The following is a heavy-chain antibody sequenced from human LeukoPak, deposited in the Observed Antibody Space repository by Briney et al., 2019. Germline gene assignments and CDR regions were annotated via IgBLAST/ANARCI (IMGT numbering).Heavy chain of an antibody. V-gene: IGHV1-46*01. CDR3: ARTEPTYYDILTGYGDFDY. J-gene: IGHJ4*02. D-gene: IGHD3-9*01. CDR2: INPSGGST. CDR1: GYTFTSYY. Sequence: ASVKVSCKASGYTFTSYYMHWVRQAPGQGLEWMGIINPSGGSTSYAQKFQGRVTMTRDMSTSAVYMELSSLRSEDTAVYYCARTEPTYYDILTGYGDFDYWGQGTLVTVSS.